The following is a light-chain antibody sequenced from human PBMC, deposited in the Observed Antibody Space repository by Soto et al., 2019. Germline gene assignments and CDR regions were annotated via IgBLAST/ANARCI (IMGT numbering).Light chain of an antibody. J-gene: IGLJ2*01. CDR1: SSNIGAGYD. V-gene: IGLV1-40*01. CDR3: QSYESSLSGVV. Sequence: QSVLTQPPSVSGAPGQRVTISCTGSSSNIGAGYDVHWYQQLPGTAPKLLIHGNSNRPSGVPDRFSGSKSGASASLAITGLQAEDEADYYCQSYESSLSGVVFGGGTKLTVL. CDR2: GNS.